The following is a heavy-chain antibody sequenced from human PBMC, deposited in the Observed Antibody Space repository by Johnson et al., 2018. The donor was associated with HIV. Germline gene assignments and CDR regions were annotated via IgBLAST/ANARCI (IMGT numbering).Heavy chain of an antibody. J-gene: IGHJ3*02. Sequence: VQVVESGGGVVQPGRSLRLSCAASGFTFSTYAMHWVRQAPGKGLEWVAFLRYDGSTKYYADSVKGGFTISRDNSKNTLSLQMNSLRTEDTAVYNCAKGAGPQLGYAFDILGQGTMVTVSS. CDR1: GFTFSTYA. CDR3: AKGAGPQLGYAFDI. CDR2: LRYDGSTK. V-gene: IGHV3-30*02. D-gene: IGHD6-6*01.